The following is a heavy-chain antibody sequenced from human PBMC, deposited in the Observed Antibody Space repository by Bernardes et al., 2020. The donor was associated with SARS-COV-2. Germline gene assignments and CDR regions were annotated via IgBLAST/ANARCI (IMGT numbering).Heavy chain of an antibody. CDR1: GGSISSSNHY. V-gene: IGHV4-39*01. Sequence: SETLSLTCTVSGGSISSSNHYWGWIRQPPGKGLEWIGSIYYGGSIYYSPSLRSRVTISIDTSNNQFSLKLSSVTAADTAVYFCARHVDYYDSGELLGGMDVWGQGTTVTVSS. CDR3: ARHVDYYDSGELLGGMDV. J-gene: IGHJ6*02. D-gene: IGHD3-10*01. CDR2: IYYGGSI.